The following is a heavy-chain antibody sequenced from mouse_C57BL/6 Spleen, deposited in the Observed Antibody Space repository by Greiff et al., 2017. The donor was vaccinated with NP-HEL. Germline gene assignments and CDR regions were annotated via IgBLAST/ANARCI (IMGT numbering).Heavy chain of an antibody. Sequence: QVQLQQSGAELVRPGASVTLSCKASGYTFTDYEMHWVKQTPVHGLEWIGAIDPETGGTAYNQKFKGKAILTADKSSSTAYMELRSLTSEDSAVYYCTERGAYYGLDYWGQGTTLTVSS. CDR2: IDPETGGT. D-gene: IGHD1-1*01. V-gene: IGHV1-15*01. CDR3: TERGAYYGLDY. CDR1: GYTFTDYE. J-gene: IGHJ2*01.